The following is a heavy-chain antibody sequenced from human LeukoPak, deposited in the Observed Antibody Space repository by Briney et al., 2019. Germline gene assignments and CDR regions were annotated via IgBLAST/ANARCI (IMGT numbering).Heavy chain of an antibody. CDR3: AGLSYDILDY. Sequence: GGSLRLSWAASGVTFSNYWMNWVRQAPGKGLEWVGNIKEDGSEIYYADSVRGRFAITRHNAKNSLYLHMNNLRAEDTAVYYCAGLSYDILDYWGQGTLVTVSS. D-gene: IGHD3-9*01. V-gene: IGHV3-7*01. J-gene: IGHJ4*02. CDR1: GVTFSNYW. CDR2: IKEDGSEI.